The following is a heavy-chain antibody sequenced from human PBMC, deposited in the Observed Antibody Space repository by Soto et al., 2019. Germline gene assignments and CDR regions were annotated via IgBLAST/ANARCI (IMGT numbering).Heavy chain of an antibody. CDR2: IYYSGST. J-gene: IGHJ4*02. CDR3: ARGRIAAAGTENDFDY. D-gene: IGHD6-13*01. Sequence: QVQLQESGPGLVKPSQTLSLTCTVSGGSISSGDYYWSWIRQPPGKGLEWIGYIYYSGSTYYNPSLKSRVTISVDTSKNQFSLKLSSVTAADTAVYYCARGRIAAAGTENDFDYWGQGTLVTVSS. CDR1: GGSISSGDYY. V-gene: IGHV4-30-4*01.